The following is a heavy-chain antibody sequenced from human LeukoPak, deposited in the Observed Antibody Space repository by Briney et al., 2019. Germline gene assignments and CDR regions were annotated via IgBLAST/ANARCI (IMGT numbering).Heavy chain of an antibody. CDR1: GYTFTSYY. Sequence: ASVKVSCKASGYTFTSYYMHWVRQAPGQGLEWMGIINPSGGSTIYAQKFQGRVTMTEDTSTDTAYMELSSLRSEDTAVYYCATGLTIAVAGTKDYWGQGTLVTVSS. D-gene: IGHD6-19*01. V-gene: IGHV1-46*01. CDR2: INPSGGST. CDR3: ATGLTIAVAGTKDY. J-gene: IGHJ4*02.